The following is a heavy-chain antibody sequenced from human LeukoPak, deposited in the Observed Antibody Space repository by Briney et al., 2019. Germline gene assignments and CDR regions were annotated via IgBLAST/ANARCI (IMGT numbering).Heavy chain of an antibody. V-gene: IGHV1-2*02. Sequence: ASVKVSCKASGYSFAAYYMHWVRQAPGQGLEWMGWINPNSGGTNCAQKFLGRLTVTGDTSISTAYMELSRLTSDDTAVYYCARSQYDVLTGSPDFWGQGTLVTVSS. CDR1: GYSFAAYY. CDR3: ARSQYDVLTGSPDF. J-gene: IGHJ4*02. D-gene: IGHD3-9*01. CDR2: INPNSGGT.